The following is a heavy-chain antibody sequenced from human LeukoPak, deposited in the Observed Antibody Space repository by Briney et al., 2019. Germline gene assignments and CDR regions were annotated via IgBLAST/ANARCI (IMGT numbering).Heavy chain of an antibody. V-gene: IGHV4-59*12. J-gene: IGHJ3*02. CDR2: IYCSGST. Sequence: SETLSLTCTVSGGSISSYYWSWIRQPPGKGLEWIGYIYCSGSTNYNPSLKSRVTISVDTSKNQFSLKLSSVTAADTAVYYCASDYGDYNAFDIWGQGTMVTVSS. CDR3: ASDYGDYNAFDI. D-gene: IGHD4-17*01. CDR1: GGSISSYY.